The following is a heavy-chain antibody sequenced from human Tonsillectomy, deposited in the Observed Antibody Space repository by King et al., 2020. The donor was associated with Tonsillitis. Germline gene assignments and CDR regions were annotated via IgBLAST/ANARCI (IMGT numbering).Heavy chain of an antibody. CDR1: GFSLTTSGVG. V-gene: IGHV2-5*02. CDR2: IYWDDDM. J-gene: IGHJ4*02. CDR3: AHSTRASRCSGGSCYSGYY. Sequence: ITLKESGPTLVKPTQTLTLTCTFSGFSLTTSGVGVDWIRQPPGKALEWLAIIYWDDDMRYSPSLKNRLTITKDTSKNQVVLTMTNMDPVDTATYYCAHSTRASRCSGGSCYSGYYWGQGTLVTVSS. D-gene: IGHD2-15*01.